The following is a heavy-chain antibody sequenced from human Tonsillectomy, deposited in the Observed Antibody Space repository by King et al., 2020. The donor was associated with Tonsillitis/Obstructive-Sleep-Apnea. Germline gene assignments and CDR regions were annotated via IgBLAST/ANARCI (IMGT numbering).Heavy chain of an antibody. J-gene: IGHJ5*02. CDR1: GGSITSHY. V-gene: IGHV4-59*11. CDR3: ARGRWDITGTQFDP. D-gene: IGHD1-7*01. CDR2: ISDSGST. Sequence: QLQLQESGPGLVKPSGTLSLTCTVSGGSITSHYWGWIRQPPGKGLEWIGHISDSGSTNSNPSLKSRVTISVDTSKNQFSLKLTSVTAADTAVYYWARGRWDITGTQFDPWGQGTLVTVSS.